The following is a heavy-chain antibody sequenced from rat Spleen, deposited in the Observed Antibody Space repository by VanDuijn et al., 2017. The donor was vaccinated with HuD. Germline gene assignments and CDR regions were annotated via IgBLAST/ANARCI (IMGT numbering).Heavy chain of an antibody. CDR2: ISTGCGNT. J-gene: IGHJ2*01. D-gene: IGHD1-11*01. Sequence: EVQLVESGGGLVQPGRSLRLSCVVPDFNFSDYGMALVRKTPTKVLEWVASISTGCGNTYYRDSVKGRFTVSRDDAKNTQYLQMDSLRSEDTATYECARQNGGYSLPDFDYGAQGVMVTVSS. V-gene: IGHV5S14*01. CDR3: ARQNGGYSLPDFDY. CDR1: DFNFSDYG.